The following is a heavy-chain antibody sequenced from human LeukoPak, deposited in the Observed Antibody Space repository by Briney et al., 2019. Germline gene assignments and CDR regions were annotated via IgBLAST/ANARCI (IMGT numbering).Heavy chain of an antibody. J-gene: IGHJ6*03. Sequence: ASVKVSCKTSGYTFTDYYIHWVRQAPGQGLEWMGWINPDSGYTNYALKFQGRVTMTRDTSINTAYMELSRLTSDDTAVYYCATDPRTTVFGTFRYYYMDVWGEGTTVAVSS. D-gene: IGHD3-3*01. CDR1: GYTFTDYY. CDR3: ATDPRTTVFGTFRYYYMDV. V-gene: IGHV1-2*02. CDR2: INPDSGYT.